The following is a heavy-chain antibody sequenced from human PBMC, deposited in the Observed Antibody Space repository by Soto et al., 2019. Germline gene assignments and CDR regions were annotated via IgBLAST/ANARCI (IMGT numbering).Heavy chain of an antibody. Sequence: QVQLVQSGAEVKKPGSSVNVSCKASGGTFRSYAISWVRQAPGQGIEWMGGIISIFGTANYAQKFQGRFTITADESPSTAYMALSSLRSEDTAVYYWASHHYAERRQYYYYGMDVWGQGTTVTVSS. J-gene: IGHJ6*02. V-gene: IGHV1-69*12. D-gene: IGHD1-1*01. CDR2: IISIFGTA. CDR1: GGTFRSYA. CDR3: ASHHYAERRQYYYYGMDV.